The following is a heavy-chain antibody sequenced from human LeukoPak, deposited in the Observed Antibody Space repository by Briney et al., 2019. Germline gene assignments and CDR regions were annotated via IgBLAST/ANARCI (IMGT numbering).Heavy chain of an antibody. J-gene: IGHJ4*02. D-gene: IGHD2-15*01. CDR3: ARGAWATRLGS. V-gene: IGHV4-34*01. CDR2: IYESGTT. Sequence: SETLSLTCAVYGESLNSYYWSCVRQPPGAGLEWIGEIYESGTTEYNPSLKSRVTISMVPSKQQFSLSLSSVTAADTAVYYCARGAWATRLGSWGLGTPVIVSS. CDR1: GESLNSYY.